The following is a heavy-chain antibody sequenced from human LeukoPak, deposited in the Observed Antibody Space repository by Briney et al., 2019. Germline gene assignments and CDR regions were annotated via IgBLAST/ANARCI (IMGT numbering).Heavy chain of an antibody. CDR3: ARDDCSSISCYHNWFDP. J-gene: IGHJ5*02. D-gene: IGHD2-2*01. CDR2: RKQDVSEK. V-gene: IGHV3-7*01. CDR1: GFTFSSYW. Sequence: GGSLRLSCAASGFTFSSYWMSWVRQAPGKGLEWVANRKQDVSEKYYVDSVKGRFTISRDNAKNSLYLQMNSLRAEDTAVYYCARDDCSSISCYHNWFDPWGQGTLVTVSS.